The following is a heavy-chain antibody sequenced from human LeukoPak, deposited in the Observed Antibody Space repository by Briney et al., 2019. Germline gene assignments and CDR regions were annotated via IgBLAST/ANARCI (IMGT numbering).Heavy chain of an antibody. V-gene: IGHV4-59*01. Sequence: SETLSLTCTVSGDSIRNYYWTWIRQPPGKALEWIGYIYYSGSTNDNPSLKSRVTISVDTSKNQFSLKLSSVTAADTAVYYCARVYYHSSSYYLYFFVYWGQGTLVTVSS. CDR3: ARVYYHSSSYYLYFFVY. CDR1: GDSIRNYY. CDR2: IYYSGST. J-gene: IGHJ4*02. D-gene: IGHD3-22*01.